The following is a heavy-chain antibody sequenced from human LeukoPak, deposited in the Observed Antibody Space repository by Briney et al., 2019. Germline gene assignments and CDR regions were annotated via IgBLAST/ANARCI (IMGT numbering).Heavy chain of an antibody. V-gene: IGHV3-23*01. J-gene: IGHJ4*02. Sequence: GGSLRFSCAVSGFSVSSFGMIWLRQAPGKGLEGISAISLNGETTWYADSVKGRFTISRENSKNTLYLHLNSLRADDTAAYYCAQGFSTGWYPYWGQGSLVSVSS. CDR1: GFSVSSFG. CDR2: ISLNGETT. CDR3: AQGFSTGWYPY. D-gene: IGHD6-19*01.